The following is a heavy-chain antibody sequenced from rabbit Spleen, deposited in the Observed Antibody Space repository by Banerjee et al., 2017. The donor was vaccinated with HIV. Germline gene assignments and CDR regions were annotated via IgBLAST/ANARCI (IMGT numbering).Heavy chain of an antibody. CDR3: ARGSAAMTMVITGYYLSL. CDR1: GFSFSSSYY. D-gene: IGHD2-1*01. V-gene: IGHV1S45*01. CDR2: IYGGDGSST. Sequence: QEQLVESGGDLVQPEGSLTLTCTASGFSFSSSYYMCWVRQALGKGLEWIACIYGGDGSSTAYANWAKGRFTISKTSSTTVPLQMTSLTAADTATYFCARGSAAMTMVITGYYLSLWGPGTLVT. J-gene: IGHJ4*01.